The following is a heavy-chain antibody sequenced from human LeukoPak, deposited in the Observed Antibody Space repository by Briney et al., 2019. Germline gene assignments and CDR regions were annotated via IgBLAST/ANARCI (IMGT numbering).Heavy chain of an antibody. CDR1: GFTFSSYG. CDR3: AKDGGARRYYYDSSGYSSFDY. CDR2: ISYDGSNK. V-gene: IGHV3-30*18. D-gene: IGHD3-22*01. J-gene: IGHJ4*02. Sequence: GGSLRLSCAASGFTFSSYGMHWVRQAPGKGLEWVAVISYDGSNKYYADFVKGRFTISRDNSKNTLYLQMNSLRAEDTAVYYCAKDGGARRYYYDSSGYSSFDYWGQGTLVTVSS.